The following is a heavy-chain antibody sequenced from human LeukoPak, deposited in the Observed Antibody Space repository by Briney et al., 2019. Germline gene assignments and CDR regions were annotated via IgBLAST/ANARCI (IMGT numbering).Heavy chain of an antibody. CDR1: GFLLSTSGMG. CDR2: IYWDDNK. D-gene: IGHD1-26*01. Sequence: SGPTLVKPTQTLTLTCTFSGFLLSTSGMGVGWIRQPPGKALKWLALIYWDDNKRYSPSLKNRLTITKDTSKNQVVLKMTNLDPVDTATYYCAHWESGYFHLWGRGTLVTVSS. J-gene: IGHJ2*01. V-gene: IGHV2-5*02. CDR3: AHWESGYFHL.